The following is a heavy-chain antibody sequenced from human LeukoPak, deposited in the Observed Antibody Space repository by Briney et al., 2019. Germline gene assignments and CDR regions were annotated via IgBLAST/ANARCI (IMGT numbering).Heavy chain of an antibody. V-gene: IGHV4-59*08. CDR3: ARGDGYNSRFDP. J-gene: IGHJ5*02. CDR2: FSYSGGP. Sequence: SETLSLTCAVSGGSINTYYWSWIRQPPGKGLEWIGYFSYSGGPNYNPSLKSRVTISGDTSNNQFSLKLSSVTAADTDVYYCARGDGYNSRFDPWGQGTLVT. CDR1: GGSINTYY. D-gene: IGHD5-24*01.